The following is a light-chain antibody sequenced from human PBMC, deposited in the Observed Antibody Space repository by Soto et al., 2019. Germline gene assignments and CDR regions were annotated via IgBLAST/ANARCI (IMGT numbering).Light chain of an antibody. J-gene: IGLJ1*01. Sequence: QSVLTQPPSASGTPGQRVTISCSGSSSNIGSNTVNWYQQLPGTAPKLLMYSNNRRPSGVPDRFSGSKSGTSASLAISGLQSEDEADYYCAAWDDSLNGHVFGTGTKVTVL. V-gene: IGLV1-44*01. CDR1: SSNIGSNT. CDR2: SNN. CDR3: AAWDDSLNGHV.